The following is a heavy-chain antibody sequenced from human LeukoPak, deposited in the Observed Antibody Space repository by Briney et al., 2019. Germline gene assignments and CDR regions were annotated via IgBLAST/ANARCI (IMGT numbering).Heavy chain of an antibody. J-gene: IGHJ5*02. CDR3: AKGPGARGHFNWFDP. V-gene: IGHV3-48*03. CDR1: GFTFSSYE. CDR2: ISSSGSSI. Sequence: GGSLRLSCAASGFTFSSYEMNWVREAPGKGLEWVSYISSSGSSIYYADSVKGRFTISRDNAKNSLYLQMNGLRGEDTAVYYCAKGPGARGHFNWFDPWGQGTLVTVSS. D-gene: IGHD5-12*01.